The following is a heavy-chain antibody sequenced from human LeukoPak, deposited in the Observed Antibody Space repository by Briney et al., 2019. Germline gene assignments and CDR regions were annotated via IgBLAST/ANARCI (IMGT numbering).Heavy chain of an antibody. V-gene: IGHV3-66*01. Sequence: GGSLRLSCAASEFTVSSNYMSWVRQAPGKGLEWVSVIYSGGSTYYADSVKGRFTISRDNSKNTLYLQMNSLRAEDTAVYYCASTAVAGTPFDYWGQGTLVTVSS. J-gene: IGHJ4*02. D-gene: IGHD6-19*01. CDR3: ASTAVAGTPFDY. CDR2: IYSGGST. CDR1: EFTVSSNY.